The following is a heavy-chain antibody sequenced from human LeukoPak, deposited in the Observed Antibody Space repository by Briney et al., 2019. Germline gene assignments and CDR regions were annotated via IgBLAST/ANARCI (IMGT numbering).Heavy chain of an antibody. V-gene: IGHV3-20*04. CDR1: GFTFDDYG. J-gene: IGHJ4*02. CDR3: ARATSQGYGDLPDY. CDR2: INWNGGST. D-gene: IGHD4-17*01. Sequence: PGGSLRLSCAASGFTFDDYGMSWVRHAPGKGLEWVSGINWNGGSTGYADSVKGRFTISRDNAKNSLYPQMNSLRAEDTALYYCARATSQGYGDLPDYWGQGTLATVSS.